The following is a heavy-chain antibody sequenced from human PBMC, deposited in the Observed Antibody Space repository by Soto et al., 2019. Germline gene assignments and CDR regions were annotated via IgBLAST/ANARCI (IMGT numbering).Heavy chain of an antibody. CDR1: EFTLRDYL. V-gene: IGHV3-7*03. J-gene: IGHJ4*02. Sequence: EVKLVESGGGFVQPGGTLRLSCAASEFTLRDYLMTWVRQAPGRGLEWVANINQDGIEKYHAVFVKGRFTLARDKARNSMFRQLRNLRADDTAIYYCVHGAQADYWCRGNLVTGSS. D-gene: IGHD4-17*01. CDR3: VHGAQADY. CDR2: INQDGIEK.